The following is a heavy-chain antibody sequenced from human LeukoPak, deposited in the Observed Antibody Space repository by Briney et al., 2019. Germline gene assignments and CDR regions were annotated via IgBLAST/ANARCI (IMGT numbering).Heavy chain of an antibody. J-gene: IGHJ4*02. CDR3: AREYPSMLILSY. Sequence: GGSLRLSCAASGFTFSSYGMHWVRQAPGKGLEWEAVISYDGSNKYYADSVKGRFTISRDNSKNTLYLQMNSLRAEDTAVYYCAREYPSMLILSYWGQGTLVTVSS. V-gene: IGHV3-33*05. D-gene: IGHD3/OR15-3a*01. CDR1: GFTFSSYG. CDR2: ISYDGSNK.